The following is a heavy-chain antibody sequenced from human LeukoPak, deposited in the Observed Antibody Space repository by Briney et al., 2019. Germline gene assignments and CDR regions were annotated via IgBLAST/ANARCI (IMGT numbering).Heavy chain of an antibody. Sequence: PGGSLRLSCVASGFTFSNYLMNWVRQAPGKGLEWVSGISHSGSSIYYADSVKGRFTISRDNSENTLYLQMERLRVEDTAVYYCAMALGYWGQGTLVTVSS. CDR3: AMALGY. V-gene: IGHV3-23*01. J-gene: IGHJ4*02. CDR2: ISHSGSSI. CDR1: GFTFSNYL.